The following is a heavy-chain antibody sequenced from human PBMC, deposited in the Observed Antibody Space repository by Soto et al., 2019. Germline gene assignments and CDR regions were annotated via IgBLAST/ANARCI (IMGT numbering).Heavy chain of an antibody. CDR1: GFTFSDYA. J-gene: IGHJ4*02. CDR3: TRLAFGSSWYGFDY. D-gene: IGHD6-13*01. V-gene: IGHV3-73*02. Sequence: EVQLVESGGGLVQPGGSLKLSCATSGFTFSDYAIHWVRQASGEGLEWVGRIKNKAENYATEYAASVKDRFTISRDDSKNTAYLQMNRLRTEDTAVYYCTRLAFGSSWYGFDYWGQGTLITVSS. CDR2: IKNKAENYAT.